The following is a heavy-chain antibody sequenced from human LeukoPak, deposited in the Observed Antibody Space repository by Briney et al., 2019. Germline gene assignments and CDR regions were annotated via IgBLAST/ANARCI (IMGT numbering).Heavy chain of an antibody. CDR1: GDSISGYY. V-gene: IGHV4-59*01. CDR3: ARGGSYGYY. Sequence: SETLSLTCTVSGDSISGYYWSWIRQPPGKGLEWIGNVYYSGGTNYNPSLKSRLTISVDTSTNQFSLKLSSVTAADTAVYYCARGGSYGYYWGRGTLVTVSS. D-gene: IGHD5-18*01. CDR2: VYYSGGT. J-gene: IGHJ4*02.